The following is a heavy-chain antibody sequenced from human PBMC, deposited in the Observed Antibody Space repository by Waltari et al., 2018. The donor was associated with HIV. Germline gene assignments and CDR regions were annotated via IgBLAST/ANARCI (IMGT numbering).Heavy chain of an antibody. CDR3: ARDRRSAMTSRGFDV. D-gene: IGHD3-10*01. Sequence: EVQLVESGGGLVKPGGSLRLSCAGSGFTFSSYGMNWVRQAPGGVLEWFASISPTGSQIHYPDSSRGRFTISRDNAGNSVFLQMNSLRPEDTAVYFCARDRRSAMTSRGFDVWGQGTTVTVSS. J-gene: IGHJ6*02. V-gene: IGHV3-21*01. CDR2: ISPTGSQI. CDR1: GFTFSSYG.